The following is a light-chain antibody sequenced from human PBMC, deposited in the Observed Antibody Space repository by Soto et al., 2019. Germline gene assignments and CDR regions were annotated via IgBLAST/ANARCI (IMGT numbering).Light chain of an antibody. Sequence: EDVMTQSPLSLRVTRGQPASISCRSNQSLVHSDGIAYFSWFQQRPGRSPRXXIYKVSNRDSGVPARFSGSGSGTDFALKISRVEAEDVGVYYCMQGTHWPITFGQGTRLEIK. CDR3: MQGTHWPIT. CDR2: KVS. CDR1: QSLVHSDGIAY. V-gene: IGKV2-30*02. J-gene: IGKJ5*01.